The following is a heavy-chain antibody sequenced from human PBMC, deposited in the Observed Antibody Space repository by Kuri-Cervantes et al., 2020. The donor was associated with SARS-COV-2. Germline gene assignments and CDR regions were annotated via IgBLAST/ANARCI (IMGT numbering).Heavy chain of an antibody. J-gene: IGHJ6*03. D-gene: IGHD3-22*01. CDR3: ALGYWGSGYPRYYYYMDV. V-gene: IGHV1-69*13. CDR2: IIPVLGTP. Sequence: SVKVTCKAAGGTFSSYAISWVQQAPGQGLEWMGGIIPVLGTPNYAQKFQGRVKITADESTSTAYMELSSMRSEDTAVYYCALGYWGSGYPRYYYYMDVWGKGTTVTVSS. CDR1: GGTFSSYA.